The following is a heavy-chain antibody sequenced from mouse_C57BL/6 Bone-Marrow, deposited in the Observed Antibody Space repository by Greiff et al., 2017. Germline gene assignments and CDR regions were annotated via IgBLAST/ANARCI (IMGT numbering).Heavy chain of an antibody. V-gene: IGHV1-26*01. J-gene: IGHJ3*01. D-gene: IGHD3-2*02. CDR2: INPNNGGT. CDR1: GYTFTDYY. CDR3: ARRGDSSGYWFAY. Sequence: VQLQQSGPELVKPGASVKISCKASGYTFTDYYMNWVKQSHGKSLEWIGDINPNNGGTSYNQKFKGKATLTVDKSSSTAYMERRRLTSEESAVYYCARRGDSSGYWFAYWGQGTLVTVSA.